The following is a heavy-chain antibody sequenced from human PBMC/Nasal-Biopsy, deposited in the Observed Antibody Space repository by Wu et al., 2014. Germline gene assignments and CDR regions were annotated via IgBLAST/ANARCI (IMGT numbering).Heavy chain of an antibody. Sequence: LRLSCAASGFTFSNYAMSWVRQAPGKGLEWVSAISFSGASTYYADSVKGRFTISRDNSKNTLYLQMNSLRAEDTAVYYCAKGGVSYYFDYWGQGTLVTVSS. CDR1: GFTFSNYA. J-gene: IGHJ4*02. CDR3: AKGGVSYYFDY. CDR2: ISFSGAST. V-gene: IGHV3-23*01. D-gene: IGHD2-8*01.